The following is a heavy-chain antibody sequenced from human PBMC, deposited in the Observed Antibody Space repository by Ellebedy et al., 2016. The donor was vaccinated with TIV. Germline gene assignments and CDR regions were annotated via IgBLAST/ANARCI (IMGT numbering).Heavy chain of an antibody. CDR2: ISNTGGNS. CDR3: AKDIQLTF. Sequence: LSLTXXASGFTFSSAAMSWVRQAPRKGLEWVSLISNTGGNSFYADSVRGRFTISRDNSRNTVSLQMSSLRAEDTATYYCAKDIQLTFWGQGSLVTVSS. D-gene: IGHD1-1*01. J-gene: IGHJ4*02. V-gene: IGHV3-23*01. CDR1: GFTFSSAA.